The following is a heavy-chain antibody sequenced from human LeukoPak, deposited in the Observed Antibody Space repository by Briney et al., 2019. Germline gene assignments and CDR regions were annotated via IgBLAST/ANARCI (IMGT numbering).Heavy chain of an antibody. J-gene: IGHJ6*02. V-gene: IGHV4-59*08. D-gene: IGHD6-13*01. CDR3: ARHLPGSSWYGMDV. CDR2: IYYGGST. CDR1: GGSISSYY. Sequence: SETLSLTCTVSGGSISSYYWSWIRQPPGKGLEWIGYIYYGGSTNYNPSLKSRVTISVDTSKNQFSLKLSSVTAADTAVYYCARHLPGSSWYGMDVWGQGTTVTVSS.